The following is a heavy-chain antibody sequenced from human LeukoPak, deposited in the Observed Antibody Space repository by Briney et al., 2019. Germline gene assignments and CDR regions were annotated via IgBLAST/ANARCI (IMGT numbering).Heavy chain of an antibody. D-gene: IGHD3-9*01. J-gene: IGHJ4*02. CDR1: GFTFSSYS. CDR2: ISSSSSYI. CDR3: ATHGYSELRYFDWSTNE. V-gene: IGHV3-21*01. Sequence: GGSLRLSCAASGFTFSSYSMNWVRQAPEKGLEWVSSISSSSSYIYYADSVKGRFTISRDNAKNSLYLQMNSLRAEDTAVYYCATHGYSELRYFDWSTNEWGQGTLVTVSS.